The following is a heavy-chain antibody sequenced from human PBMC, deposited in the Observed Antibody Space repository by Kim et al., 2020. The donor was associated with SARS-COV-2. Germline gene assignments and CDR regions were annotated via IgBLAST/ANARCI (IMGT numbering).Heavy chain of an antibody. V-gene: IGHV3-74*01. CDR1: GFTFSSFW. CDR2: ITGDWSST. D-gene: IGHD2-15*01. Sequence: GGSLRLSCSASGFTFSSFWMHWVRQAPGKGLVWVSRITGDWSSTGYADSVKGRFTISRDNAKNTVYLEMNSLTAEDTAVYYCARGGGSGHFDFWDQGTLVTVSS. CDR3: ARGGGSGHFDF. J-gene: IGHJ4*02.